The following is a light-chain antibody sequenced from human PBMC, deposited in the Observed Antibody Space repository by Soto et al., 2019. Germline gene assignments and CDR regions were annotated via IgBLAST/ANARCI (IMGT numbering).Light chain of an antibody. Sequence: DIQLTQSLASLSASVGDRVSITCRASQSIRYSLNWYQQRPGEAPKVLIYGASNLQSGVPPRFSGSGSGTDFALTISSLQPEDFATYYCDQTAGSLTWTFGQGTRVEAK. V-gene: IGKV1-39*01. CDR2: GAS. J-gene: IGKJ1*01. CDR1: QSIRYS. CDR3: DQTAGSLTWT.